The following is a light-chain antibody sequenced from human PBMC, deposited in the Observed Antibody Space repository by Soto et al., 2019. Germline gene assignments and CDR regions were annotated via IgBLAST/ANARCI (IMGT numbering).Light chain of an antibody. CDR2: ANT. J-gene: IGLJ1*01. CDR1: SSNIGAGYD. CDR3: QSYDSSLSGYV. V-gene: IGLV1-40*01. Sequence: QSVLTQPHSVSGAPGQRVTISCTGSSSNIGAGYDVHWYQQLPGTAPKLLIYANTNRPSGVPGRFSGSKSGTSASLAITGLQAEDEADYYCQSYDSSLSGYVFGTGTKVTVL.